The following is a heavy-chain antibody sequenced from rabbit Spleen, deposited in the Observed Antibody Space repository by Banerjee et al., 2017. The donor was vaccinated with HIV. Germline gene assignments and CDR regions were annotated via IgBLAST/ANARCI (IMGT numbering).Heavy chain of an antibody. D-gene: IGHD1-1*01. CDR1: GFSFSDGDV. CDR2: INTYTAKP. V-gene: IGHV1S40*01. J-gene: IGHJ4*01. CDR3: ARDLVGVIGWNFYL. Sequence: QSLEESGGGLVKPEGSLTLTCKASGFSFSDGDVMCWVRQAPGKGLEWIACINTYTAKPVYATWAKGRFTISRTSSTTVTLRMTSLTAADTATYFCARDLVGVIGWNFYLWGQGTLVTVS.